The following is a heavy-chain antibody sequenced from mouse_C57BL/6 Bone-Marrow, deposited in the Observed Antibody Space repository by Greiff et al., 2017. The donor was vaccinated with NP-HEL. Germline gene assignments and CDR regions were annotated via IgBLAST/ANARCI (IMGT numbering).Heavy chain of an antibody. D-gene: IGHD1-1*01. CDR3: AKRFYYGRFYAMDY. CDR2: IDPEDGET. V-gene: IGHV14-2*01. J-gene: IGHJ4*01. Sequence: SGAELVKPGASVKLFCTASGFNIKDYYMHWVKQRTEQGLEWIGRIDPEDGETKYASKFQGKATITADTSSNTAYLQLSSLTAEDTAVYYCAKRFYYGRFYAMDYWGQGTSVTVSS. CDR1: GFNIKDYY.